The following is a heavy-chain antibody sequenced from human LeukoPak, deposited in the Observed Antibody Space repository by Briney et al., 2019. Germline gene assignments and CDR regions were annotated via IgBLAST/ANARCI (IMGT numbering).Heavy chain of an antibody. CDR3: ARHGYCSGGSCYWDY. V-gene: IGHV4-59*08. CDR1: GVSISPYY. Sequence: PSETLSLTCIVSGVSISPYYWSWIRQPPGSGLEWIAYIYYSGSTSYNPSLKSRVAISVDTSNNEVSLKLSSVTAADTAVYYCARHGYCSGGSCYWDYWGQGTLVTVSS. D-gene: IGHD2-15*01. CDR2: IYYSGST. J-gene: IGHJ4*02.